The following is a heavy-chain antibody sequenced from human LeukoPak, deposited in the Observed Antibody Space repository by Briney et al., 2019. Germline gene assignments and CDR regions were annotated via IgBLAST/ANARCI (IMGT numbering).Heavy chain of an antibody. J-gene: IGHJ4*02. CDR1: GGSFSGYY. D-gene: IGHD6-13*01. CDR2: INHSGST. Sequence: SETLSLTCAVYGGSFSGYYWSWIRQPPGKGLQWIGEINHSGSTNYNPSLKSRVTISVDTSKKHLSLKLRSVTAADTAVYYCARGRDTSSLDYWGQGTLVIVSS. CDR3: ARGRDTSSLDY. V-gene: IGHV4-34*01.